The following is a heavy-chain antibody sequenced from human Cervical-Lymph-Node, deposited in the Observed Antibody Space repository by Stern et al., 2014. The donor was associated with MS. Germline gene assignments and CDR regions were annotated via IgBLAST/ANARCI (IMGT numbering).Heavy chain of an antibody. Sequence: VQLVESGGGIVQPGGSLMISCVASGFNFRAYWMHWVRQGPGKGLEWVSRITGDGTVSTYAGSVRGRFTISRNNANNTMSLQLDNLRVEDTAIYYCASAYRASWGQGTLVTVST. J-gene: IGHJ4*02. V-gene: IGHV3-74*02. CDR2: ITGDGTVS. CDR3: ASAYRAS. CDR1: GFNFRAYW. D-gene: IGHD1-1*01.